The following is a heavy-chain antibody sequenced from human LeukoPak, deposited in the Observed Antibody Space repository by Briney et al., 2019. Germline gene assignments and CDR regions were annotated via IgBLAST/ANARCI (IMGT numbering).Heavy chain of an antibody. D-gene: IGHD6-19*01. CDR1: GYTFTSYG. CDR2: ISAYNGNT. V-gene: IGHV1-18*01. CDR3: ATYDSRGWYDLFNY. J-gene: IGHJ4*02. Sequence: EASVKVSCKASGYTFTSYGISWVRQAPGQGLEWMGWISAYNGNTNYAQKLQGRVTMTTDTSTSTAYMELRSLRSDDTAVYYCATYDSRGWYDLFNYWGQGTLVTVAS.